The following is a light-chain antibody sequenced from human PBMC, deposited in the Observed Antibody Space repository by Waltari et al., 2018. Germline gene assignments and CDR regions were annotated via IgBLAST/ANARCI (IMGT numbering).Light chain of an antibody. J-gene: IGLJ2*01. CDR2: GTS. Sequence: QSVLTQPPSVSGAPGQRVTISCTGSTSNIGAGYDVHWYHHLPGTAPKLLIYGTSNRPSGVPDRFSGSKSGTSASLAITGLQAEDEADYYCQSYDSSLSGWVFGGGTKLTVL. CDR1: TSNIGAGYD. V-gene: IGLV1-40*01. CDR3: QSYDSSLSGWV.